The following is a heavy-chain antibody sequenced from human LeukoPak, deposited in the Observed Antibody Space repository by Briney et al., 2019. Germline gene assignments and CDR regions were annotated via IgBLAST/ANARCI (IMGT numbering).Heavy chain of an antibody. V-gene: IGHV3-48*03. CDR1: GFTFSSYE. J-gene: IGHJ4*02. D-gene: IGHD3-10*01. Sequence: GSLRLSCAASGFTFSSYEMNWVRQAPGKGLEWVSYISSSGSTIYYADSVKGRFTISRDNAKNSLYLQMNSLRAEDTAVYYCARLGDYGSGSYYWTFDYWGQGTLVTVSS. CDR2: ISSSGSTI. CDR3: ARLGDYGSGSYYWTFDY.